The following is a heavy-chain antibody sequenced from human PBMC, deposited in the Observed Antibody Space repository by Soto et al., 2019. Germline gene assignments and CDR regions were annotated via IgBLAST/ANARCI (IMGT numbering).Heavy chain of an antibody. CDR3: ARVVIPNPTYYYGSGSYSGSGMDV. V-gene: IGHV1-3*01. CDR2: INAGNGNT. Sequence: GASGKVSCKASGYTFTRYAMHWVRQAPGRSLDWVGWINAGNGNTKYSQKFQGRVTITRDTSASTAYMELSSLRSEDTAVYYCARVVIPNPTYYYGSGSYSGSGMDVWGQGTTVTVSS. J-gene: IGHJ6*02. D-gene: IGHD3-10*01. CDR1: GYTFTRYA.